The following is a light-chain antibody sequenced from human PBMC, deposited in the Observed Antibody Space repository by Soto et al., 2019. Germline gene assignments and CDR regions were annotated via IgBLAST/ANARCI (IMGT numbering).Light chain of an antibody. CDR1: ESVSSSY. Sequence: EIVLTQSPGTLSLSPGERATLSYRASESVSSSYLTWYQQKPGQTPRLLIFGASSRATGIPDRFSGSGSGTDFTLTISRLEPEDFAVYYCHHYGSSPHTFGQGTKLEIK. CDR2: GAS. J-gene: IGKJ2*01. V-gene: IGKV3-20*01. CDR3: HHYGSSPHT.